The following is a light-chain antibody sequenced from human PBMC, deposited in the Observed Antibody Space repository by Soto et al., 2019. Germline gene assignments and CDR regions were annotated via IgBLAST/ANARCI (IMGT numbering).Light chain of an antibody. CDR1: SSNIGSNT. CDR3: AAWDDSLNGYYV. V-gene: IGLV1-44*01. Sequence: QSVLTQPPSASGTPGQRVSISCSGSSSNIGSNTVNWYQQLPGTAPKLVIYSNNQRPSGVPDRFSGSKSGTSASLAISGLQSEDEADCYCAAWDDSLNGYYVFGTGTKVTVL. CDR2: SNN. J-gene: IGLJ1*01.